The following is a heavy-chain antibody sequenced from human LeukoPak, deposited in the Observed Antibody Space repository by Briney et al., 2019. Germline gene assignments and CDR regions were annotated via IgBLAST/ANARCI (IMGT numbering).Heavy chain of an antibody. Sequence: GGSLRLSCAASGFTFSSYGMHWVRQAPGKGLEWVAFIRYDGSNKYYADSVKGRFTISRDNSKNTLYLQMNSLRAEDTAVYYYANQFCTTLNYYYYYGMDVWGQGTTVTVSS. D-gene: IGHD1-1*01. J-gene: IGHJ6*02. CDR2: IRYDGSNK. V-gene: IGHV3-30*02. CDR1: GFTFSSYG. CDR3: ANQFCTTLNYYYYYGMDV.